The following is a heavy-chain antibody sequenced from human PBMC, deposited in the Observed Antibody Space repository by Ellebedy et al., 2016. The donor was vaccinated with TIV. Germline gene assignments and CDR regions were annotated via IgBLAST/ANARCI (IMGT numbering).Heavy chain of an antibody. J-gene: IGHJ4*02. CDR1: GFIFNNYI. D-gene: IGHD7-27*01. CDR2: ISSNGDIT. V-gene: IGHV3-64*04. CDR3: ASWDFDY. Sequence: GESLKISCSASGFIFNNYIMVWVRQAPGKGLEYVSAISSNGDITYYAHSVKGRFTISRDNFNNTLYLQMNSLRAEDTAVYWCASWDFDYWGQGTLVTVSS.